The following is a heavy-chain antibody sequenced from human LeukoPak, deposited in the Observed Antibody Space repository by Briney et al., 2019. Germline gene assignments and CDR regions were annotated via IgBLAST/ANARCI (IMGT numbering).Heavy chain of an antibody. J-gene: IGHJ4*02. CDR1: GFTFSNYG. Sequence: AGGSLRLSCAVSGFTFSNYGMSWVRQAPGKGLEWVSVISSSGGSTYYADSVKGRFTISRDNSKNTLYLQMNGLRAEDTAVYYCARYVDTDSGYEAPFDYWGQGTLVTVSS. CDR2: ISSSGGST. D-gene: IGHD5-12*01. V-gene: IGHV3-23*01. CDR3: ARYVDTDSGYEAPFDY.